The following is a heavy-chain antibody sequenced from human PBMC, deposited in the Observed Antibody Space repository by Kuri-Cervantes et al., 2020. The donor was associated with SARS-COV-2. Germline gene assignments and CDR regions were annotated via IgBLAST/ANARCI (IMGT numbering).Heavy chain of an antibody. CDR3: ARDGGSSGYDIDY. CDR1: GFTFSSYS. J-gene: IGHJ4*02. Sequence: GESLKISCAASGFTFSSYSMNWVRQAPGKGLEWVSYISSSSSTIYYADSVKGRFTISRDNAKNPLYLQMNSLRDEDTAVYYCARDGGSSGYDIDYWGQGTLVTVSS. CDR2: ISSSSSTI. V-gene: IGHV3-48*02. D-gene: IGHD3-22*01.